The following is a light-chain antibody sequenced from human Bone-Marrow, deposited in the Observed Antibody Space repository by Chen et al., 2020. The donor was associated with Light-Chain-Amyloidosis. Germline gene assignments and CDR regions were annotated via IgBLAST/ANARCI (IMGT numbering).Light chain of an antibody. Sequence: EMVLNQSPATLSLSPGERATLSCRASQSVSSYLAWYQQKPGQAPRLLIYDASNRATGIPARFSGSGSGTDFTLPISSLEPEDFAVYYCQQRSNWPPKWTFGQGTKVEIK. CDR2: DAS. J-gene: IGKJ1*01. CDR3: QQRSNWPPKWT. V-gene: IGKV3-11*01. CDR1: QSVSSY.